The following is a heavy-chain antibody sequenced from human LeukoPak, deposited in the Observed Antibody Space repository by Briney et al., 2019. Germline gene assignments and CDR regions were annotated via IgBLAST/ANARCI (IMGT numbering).Heavy chain of an antibody. D-gene: IGHD3-3*01. CDR1: GGSFSGYY. J-gene: IGHJ4*02. V-gene: IGHV3-11*04. Sequence: LSLTCAVYGGSFSGYYWSWIRQAPGKGLEWVSYISSSGSTIYYADSVKGRFTISRDNAKNSLYLQMNSLRAEDTAVYYCARVVQRFGVYYWGQGTLVTVSS. CDR2: ISSSGSTI. CDR3: ARVVQRFGVYY.